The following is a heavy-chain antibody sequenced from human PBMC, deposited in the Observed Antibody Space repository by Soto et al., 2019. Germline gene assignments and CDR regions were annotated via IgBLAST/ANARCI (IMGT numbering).Heavy chain of an antibody. CDR3: ARTTAVPNTLRSRYFFDY. V-gene: IGHV4-61*01. CDR1: GGSVNDKTCY. CDR2: VYYSGTT. Sequence: NPSETLSLTCSVSGGSVNDKTCYWSWIRQPPGKRLEWIGYVYYSGTTNYNPSLKSRVTISVDLSKNRFSPRLSSVTTADTALYYCARTTAVPNTLRSRYFFDYWGQGTLVTVSS. J-gene: IGHJ4*02. D-gene: IGHD4-17*01.